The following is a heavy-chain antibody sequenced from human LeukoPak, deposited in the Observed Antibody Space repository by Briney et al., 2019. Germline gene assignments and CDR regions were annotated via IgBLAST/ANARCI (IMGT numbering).Heavy chain of an antibody. Sequence: GESLKISCKGSGYSFTNYWINWVRLVPGKGLEWMGITYPGDSDTRYSPSFQGQVTISADKSISTAYLQWSSLKASDTAMYYCARLGSGSYARAFDIWGQGTMVTVSS. V-gene: IGHV5-51*01. D-gene: IGHD1-26*01. CDR1: GYSFTNYW. CDR3: ARLGSGSYARAFDI. J-gene: IGHJ3*02. CDR2: TYPGDSDT.